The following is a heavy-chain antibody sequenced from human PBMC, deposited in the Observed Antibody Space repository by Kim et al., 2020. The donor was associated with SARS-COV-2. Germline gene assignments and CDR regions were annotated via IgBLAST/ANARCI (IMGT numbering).Heavy chain of an antibody. CDR1: GFTFSSSW. V-gene: IGHV3-7*01. J-gene: IGHJ4*02. CDR3: TTKNY. CDR2: INRDGSGQ. Sequence: GGSLRLSCSASGFTFSSSWMTWVRQAPGKGLEWVGNINRDGSGQNYVDSLRGRFTISRDNTRNSLYLQMDSLRAEDTAVYYCTTKNYWGQGTLVTVSS.